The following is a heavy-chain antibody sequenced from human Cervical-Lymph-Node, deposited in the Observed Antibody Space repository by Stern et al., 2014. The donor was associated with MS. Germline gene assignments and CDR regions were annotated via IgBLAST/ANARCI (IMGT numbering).Heavy chain of an antibody. Sequence: VTLRESGPALVKPTQTLTLTCTFSGFSLSTSGMCVSWIRQPPGKALEWLALIDWDDDKYYSTSLKTRLTISKDTYKNQVVLTMTNMDPVDTATYYCARIRATVTNYYYYGMDVWGQGTTVTVSS. CDR2: IDWDDDK. CDR1: GFSLSTSGMC. CDR3: ARIRATVTNYYYYGMDV. V-gene: IGHV2-70*01. D-gene: IGHD4-11*01. J-gene: IGHJ6*02.